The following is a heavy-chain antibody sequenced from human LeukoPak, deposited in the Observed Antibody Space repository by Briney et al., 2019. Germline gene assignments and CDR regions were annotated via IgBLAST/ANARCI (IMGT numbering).Heavy chain of an antibody. J-gene: IGHJ4*02. Sequence: GSSVKVSCKASGGTFSSYAISWVRQAPGQGLEWMGGIIPIFGTANYAQKFQGRVTITTDESTSTAYMELSSLRSEDTAVYYCAREGDGYSMPDYWGQGTLVTVSS. D-gene: IGHD5-24*01. CDR3: AREGDGYSMPDY. CDR2: IIPIFGTA. V-gene: IGHV1-69*05. CDR1: GGTFSSYA.